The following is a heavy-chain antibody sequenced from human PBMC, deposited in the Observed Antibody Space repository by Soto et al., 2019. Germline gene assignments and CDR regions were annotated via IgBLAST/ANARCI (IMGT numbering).Heavy chain of an antibody. D-gene: IGHD1-1*01. CDR1: GGSVSSFC. Sequence: SETLSLTCYVSGGSVSSFCWTWIRQSPGKGLEWIGTTYYTGSTYYNPSLKSRVTISVDMSKNQFSLKVRSVTAADTAVYYCVSGPGTTADYWGQGTLVTVSS. V-gene: IGHV4-59*08. CDR3: VSGPGTTADY. J-gene: IGHJ4*02. CDR2: TYYTGST.